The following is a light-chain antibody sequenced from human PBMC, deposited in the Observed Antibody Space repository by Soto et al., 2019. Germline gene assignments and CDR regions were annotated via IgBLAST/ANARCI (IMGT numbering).Light chain of an antibody. CDR3: QHDNSYSEA. CDR1: QTISSW. CDR2: KAS. J-gene: IGKJ1*01. Sequence: DIQMTQSPSTLSGSVGDRVTITCRASQTISSWLDWYQQKPGKAPKLLIYKASTLKSGVPSRFSGSGSGTEFTLTISSLQPDDFATYYGQHDNSYSEAFGQGIKVELK. V-gene: IGKV1-5*03.